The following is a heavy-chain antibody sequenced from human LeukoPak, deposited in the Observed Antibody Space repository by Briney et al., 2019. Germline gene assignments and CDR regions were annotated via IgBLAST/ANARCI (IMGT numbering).Heavy chain of an antibody. V-gene: IGHV4-34*01. Sequence: SETLSLTCAVYGGSFSDYNWSWIRQPPGKGLEWIGEINPSESTNYNPSLKSRVSISVDTSKNQFSLRLSSVTAADTAVYFCAGAVVAATGFDHWGQGTLVTVSS. CDR2: INPSEST. CDR1: GGSFSDYN. D-gene: IGHD2-15*01. J-gene: IGHJ4*02. CDR3: AGAVVAATGFDH.